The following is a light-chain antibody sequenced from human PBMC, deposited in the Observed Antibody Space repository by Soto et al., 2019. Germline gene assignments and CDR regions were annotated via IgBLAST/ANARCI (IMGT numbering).Light chain of an antibody. CDR3: QQTYSAPGT. Sequence: DIQMTQSPSSLSASLGDRVTITCRASQNINKYLNWYQHKPGKAPSLLIYAASSLHTGVPRRFSCSGAGTYFTLTIASLQHEDLATYYCQQTYSAPGTFGRGTKVEIK. J-gene: IGKJ1*01. CDR2: AAS. V-gene: IGKV1-39*01. CDR1: QNINKY.